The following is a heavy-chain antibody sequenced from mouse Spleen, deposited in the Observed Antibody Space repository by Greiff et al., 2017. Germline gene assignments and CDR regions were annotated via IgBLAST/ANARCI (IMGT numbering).Heavy chain of an antibody. CDR3: ARDSYRYSDV. V-gene: IGHV7-3*02. J-gene: IGHJ1*01. D-gene: IGHD2-12*01. CDR2: IRNKANGYTT. CDR1: GFTFTDYY. Sequence: EVQRVESGGGLVQPGGSLRLSCATSGFTFTDYYMSWVRQPPGKALEWLGFIRNKANGYTTEYSASVKGRFTISRDNSQSILYLQMNTLRAEDSATYYCARDSYRYSDVWGAGTTVTVSS.